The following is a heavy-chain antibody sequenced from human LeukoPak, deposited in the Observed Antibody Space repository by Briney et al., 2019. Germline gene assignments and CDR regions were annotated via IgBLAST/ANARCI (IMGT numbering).Heavy chain of an antibody. D-gene: IGHD1-26*01. CDR2: INHSGST. CDR1: GGSFSGYY. V-gene: IGHV4-34*01. Sequence: SETLSLTCAVYGGSFSGYYWSWIRQPPGKGLEWIGEINHSGSTNYNPSLKSRVTISVDTSKNQFSLKLSSVTAADTAVYYCTRERELLIYFDYWGQGTLVTVSS. J-gene: IGHJ4*02. CDR3: TRERELLIYFDY.